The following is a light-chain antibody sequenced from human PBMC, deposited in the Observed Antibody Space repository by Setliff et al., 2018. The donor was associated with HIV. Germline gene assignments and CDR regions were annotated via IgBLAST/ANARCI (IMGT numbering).Light chain of an antibody. CDR2: YDT. J-gene: IGLJ2*01. V-gene: IGLV3-21*04. Sequence: SYELTQPPSASVAPGETASITCGGNNIGSKNVHWYQQRPGQAPVLVIYYDTDRPSGIPERFSGSNSGNTATLTISRVEAGDEADYYCQVWDSTGDHVLFGGGTKVTVL. CDR1: NIGSKN. CDR3: QVWDSTGDHVL.